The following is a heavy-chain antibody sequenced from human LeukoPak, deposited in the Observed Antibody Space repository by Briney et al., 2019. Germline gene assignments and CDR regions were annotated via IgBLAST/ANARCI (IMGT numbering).Heavy chain of an antibody. D-gene: IGHD3-3*01. Sequence: SETLSLTCAVYGGSFSGYYWSWIRQPPGKGLEWIGEINHSGSTNYNPSLKSRVTISVDTSKNQFSLKLSSVTAADTAVYYCGSSVLAPGQYFWSGHYYFDYWGQGTLVTVSS. CDR3: GSSVLAPGQYFWSGHYYFDY. CDR2: INHSGST. CDR1: GGSFSGYY. V-gene: IGHV4-34*01. J-gene: IGHJ4*02.